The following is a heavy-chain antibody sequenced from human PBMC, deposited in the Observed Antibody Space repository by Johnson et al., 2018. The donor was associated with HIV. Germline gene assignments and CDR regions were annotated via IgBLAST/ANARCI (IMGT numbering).Heavy chain of an antibody. Sequence: EQLVESGGGLVQPGGSLRRSCAAAGFTVSSNYMNCVRQAPGKGLERVAVVYSGGGTDYADSVKGRFTISSDNCKNTLCLQMKSLRAEDTAVYYCAKEGVYYDSGGYLNGDDSFEIWGQGTRGTVSS. CDR1: GFTVSSNY. V-gene: IGHV3-66*02. J-gene: IGHJ3*02. D-gene: IGHD3-22*01. CDR2: VYSGGGT. CDR3: AKEGVYYDSGGYLNGDDSFEI.